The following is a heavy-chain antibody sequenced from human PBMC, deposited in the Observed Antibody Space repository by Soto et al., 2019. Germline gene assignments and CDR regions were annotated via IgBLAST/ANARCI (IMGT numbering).Heavy chain of an antibody. CDR1: GFTFSSYA. J-gene: IGHJ4*02. Sequence: EVQLLESGGGLVQPGGSLRLSCAASGFTFSSYAMSWVRQAPGKGLEWVSAISGSGGSTYYADSVKGRFTISRDNXXNTLYLQMNSLRAEDTAVYYCAKDRTWQQLAQFVYWGQGTLVTVSS. CDR2: ISGSGGST. CDR3: AKDRTWQQLAQFVY. D-gene: IGHD6-13*01. V-gene: IGHV3-23*01.